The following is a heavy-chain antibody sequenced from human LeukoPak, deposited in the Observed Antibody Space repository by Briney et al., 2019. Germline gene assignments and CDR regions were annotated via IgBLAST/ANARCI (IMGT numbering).Heavy chain of an antibody. CDR3: ARGIIGLRGFDY. Sequence: PGRSLRLSCTASGFTFGDYAMSWVRPAPGKGLEWVGFIRNKAYGGTAEYAASVKGRFTISRDDSKSIAYLQMNSLKTEDTAVYYCARGIIGLRGFDYWGQGTLVTVSS. D-gene: IGHD1-20*01. CDR1: GFTFGDYA. J-gene: IGHJ4*02. CDR2: IRNKAYGGTA. V-gene: IGHV3-49*04.